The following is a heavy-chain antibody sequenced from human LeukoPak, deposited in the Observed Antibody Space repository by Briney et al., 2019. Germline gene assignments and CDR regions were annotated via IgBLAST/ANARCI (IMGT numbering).Heavy chain of an antibody. V-gene: IGHV3-74*01. D-gene: IGHD6-13*01. CDR3: ARDSGYSSSWYDAFDI. CDR2: INSDGSST. J-gene: IGHJ3*02. CDR1: RFTFSTYW. Sequence: PGGSLRLSCAASRFTFSTYWMHWVRQAPGKGLVWVSRINSDGSSTSYADSVKGRFTISRDNAKNSLYLQMNSLRAEDTALYYCARDSGYSSSWYDAFDIWGQGTMVTVSS.